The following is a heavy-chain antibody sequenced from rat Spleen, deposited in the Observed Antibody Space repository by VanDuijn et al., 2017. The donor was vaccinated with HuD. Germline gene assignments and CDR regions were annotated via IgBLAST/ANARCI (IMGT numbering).Heavy chain of an antibody. Sequence: EVQLVESDGGLVQPGRSLKLSCAASGFTFSDYGMAWVRQAPTKGLEWVATISYGDSSGHSSTYYRDSVRGRFTISRDYAKNTLYLQMDSLRSEDTATYYCATQYYDGYPFDYWGQGVMVTVSS. CDR1: GFTFSDYG. J-gene: IGHJ2*01. V-gene: IGHV5-29*01. CDR2: ISYGDSSGHSST. D-gene: IGHD1-12*03. CDR3: ATQYYDGYPFDY.